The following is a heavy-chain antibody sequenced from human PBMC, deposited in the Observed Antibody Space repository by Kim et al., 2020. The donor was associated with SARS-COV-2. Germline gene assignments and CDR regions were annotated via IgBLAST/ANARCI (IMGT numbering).Heavy chain of an antibody. J-gene: IGHJ4*02. Sequence: GGSLRLSFAASGFAFSRHGMHWVRQTPDKGLEWLATIWYDGTNQYYAESVEGRFSISRDNSKNTMFLQMNSLRVEDTAVYYCAKDPYTTSSGYFEYWGQGTLVTVSS. CDR2: IWYDGTNQ. CDR1: GFAFSRHG. V-gene: IGHV3-30*02. CDR3: AKDPYTTSSGYFEY. D-gene: IGHD1-26*01.